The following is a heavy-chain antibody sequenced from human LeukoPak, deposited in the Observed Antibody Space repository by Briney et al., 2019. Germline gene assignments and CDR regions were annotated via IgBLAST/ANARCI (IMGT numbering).Heavy chain of an antibody. CDR1: GITVTANY. J-gene: IGHJ3*02. CDR3: ARGGGFDWFQGNGAFDI. D-gene: IGHD3-9*01. CDR2: IYTTGSTYHAYGST. Sequence: GGSLRLSCAASGITVTANYVNWVRQAPGKGLQWISVIYTTGSTYHAYGSTYYADSVKGRFTISRDNSKNTLYLQMNNLRAEDTAVYYCARGGGFDWFQGNGAFDIWGQGTMVTVSS. V-gene: IGHV3-53*01.